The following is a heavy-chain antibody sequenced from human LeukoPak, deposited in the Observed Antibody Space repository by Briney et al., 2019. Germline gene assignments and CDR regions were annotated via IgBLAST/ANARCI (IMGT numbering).Heavy chain of an antibody. V-gene: IGHV1-24*01. CDR3: ATVAGNPYYYYGMDV. CDR1: GYTLTELS. Sequence: ASVKVSCKVCGYTLTELSMHWLRQAPGKGLEWMGGFYPEDGETIYAQKFQGRVTMTEDTSTDTAYMELSSLRSEDTAVYYCATVAGNPYYYYGMDVWGQGTTVTVSS. J-gene: IGHJ6*02. CDR2: FYPEDGET.